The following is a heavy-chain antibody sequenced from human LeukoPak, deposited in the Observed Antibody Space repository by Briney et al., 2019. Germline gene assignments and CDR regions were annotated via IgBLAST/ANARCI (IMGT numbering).Heavy chain of an antibody. Sequence: TSGTLSLTCGVSGVSITSSNWWSWVRQPPGKGLEWIGEIYHSGSINYNPSLKSRVTISVDKSKNQFSLKLNSVTAADTAVYYCARARYVNSFYAFDIWGQGTLVTVSS. CDR2: IYHSGSI. CDR3: ARARYVNSFYAFDI. J-gene: IGHJ3*02. D-gene: IGHD3-9*01. V-gene: IGHV4-4*02. CDR1: GVSITSSNW.